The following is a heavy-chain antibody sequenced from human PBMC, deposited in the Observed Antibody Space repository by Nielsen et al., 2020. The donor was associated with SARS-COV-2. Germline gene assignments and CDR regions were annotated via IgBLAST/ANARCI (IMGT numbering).Heavy chain of an antibody. Sequence: GGSLRLSCAASGFTFSSYWMSWVRQAPGKGLEWVAVISYDGSNKYYADSVKGRFTISRDNSKNTLYLQMNSLRAGDTAVYYCARGEGYCSGGSCYSAYWGQGTLVTVSS. V-gene: IGHV3-30-3*01. CDR2: ISYDGSNK. D-gene: IGHD2-15*01. CDR1: GFTFSSYW. CDR3: ARGEGYCSGGSCYSAY. J-gene: IGHJ4*02.